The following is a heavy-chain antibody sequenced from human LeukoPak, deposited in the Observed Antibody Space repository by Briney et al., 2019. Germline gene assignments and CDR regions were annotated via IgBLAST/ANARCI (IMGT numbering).Heavy chain of an antibody. Sequence: GASVKVSCKASGYTFTSYYMHWVRQSPGQGLEWMGIINPSGGSTSYAQKFHGRVTMTRYTSTSTVYMELSSLRSEDTAVYYCARARLWSMVRGVIIPFDYWGQGTLVTVSS. CDR2: INPSGGST. CDR1: GYTFTSYY. J-gene: IGHJ4*02. V-gene: IGHV1-46*01. CDR3: ARARLWSMVRGVIIPFDY. D-gene: IGHD3-10*01.